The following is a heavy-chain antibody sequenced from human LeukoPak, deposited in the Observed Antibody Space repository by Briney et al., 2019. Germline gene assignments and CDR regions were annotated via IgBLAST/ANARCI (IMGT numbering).Heavy chain of an antibody. D-gene: IGHD2-15*01. CDR3: ARDTDTVVVVAGGFDY. Sequence: PGGSLRLSCAASGFTFSTYAIHWVRQALGKGLEWVAVISYDGSNKYYADSVKGRFTISRDNSKNTLYLQMNSLRAEDTAVYYCARDTDTVVVVAGGFDYWGQGTLVTVSS. V-gene: IGHV3-30-3*01. CDR2: ISYDGSNK. CDR1: GFTFSTYA. J-gene: IGHJ4*02.